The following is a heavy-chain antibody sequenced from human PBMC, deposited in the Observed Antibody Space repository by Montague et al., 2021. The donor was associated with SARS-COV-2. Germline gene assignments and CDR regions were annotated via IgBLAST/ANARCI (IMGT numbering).Heavy chain of an antibody. D-gene: IGHD3-10*01. CDR3: ASMVRAQVYYFDY. Sequence: ETLSLTCTVSGGSISSSGYYWGWIRQPPGKGLEWIGSIFYSGSXDYNPSLKSRVTISVDTSKNQFSLKLSSVTAADTAVYYCASMVRAQVYYFDYWGQGTLVTVSS. V-gene: IGHV4-39*01. CDR2: IFYSGSX. CDR1: GGSISSSGYY. J-gene: IGHJ4*02.